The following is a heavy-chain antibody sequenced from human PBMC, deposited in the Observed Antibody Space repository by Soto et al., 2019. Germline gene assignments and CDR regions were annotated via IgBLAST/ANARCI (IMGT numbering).Heavy chain of an antibody. V-gene: IGHV4-34*01. J-gene: IGHJ5*02. CDR2: INHSGST. Sequence: SETLSLTCAVYGGSFSGYYWSWIRQPPGKGLEWIGEINHSGSTNYNPSLKSRVTISVDTSKNQFSLKLSSVTAADTAVYYCARVGPYSSSSGVWFDPWGQGTLVTVSS. CDR3: ARVGPYSSSSGVWFDP. D-gene: IGHD6-6*01. CDR1: GGSFSGYY.